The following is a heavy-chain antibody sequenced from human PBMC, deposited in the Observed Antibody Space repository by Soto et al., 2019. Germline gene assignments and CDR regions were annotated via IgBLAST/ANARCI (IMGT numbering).Heavy chain of an antibody. CDR1: GLTIGVNY. CDR3: ARDGGTSHPFDY. Sequence: GGSLRLSCAASGLTIGVNYMSWVRQAPGKGLEWVSVLYSGGSTYYADSVKGRFTISRDNSKNTLYLQMNSLRAEDTAVYYCARDGGTSHPFDYWGQGTLVTVSS. V-gene: IGHV3-66*01. D-gene: IGHD2-2*01. CDR2: LYSGGST. J-gene: IGHJ4*02.